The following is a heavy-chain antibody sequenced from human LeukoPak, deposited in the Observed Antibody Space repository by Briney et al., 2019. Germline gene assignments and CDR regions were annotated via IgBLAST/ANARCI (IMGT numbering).Heavy chain of an antibody. V-gene: IGHV1-18*01. CDR1: GYTFTSYG. Sequence: ASVKVSCKASGYTFTSYGISWVQQAPGQGLEWMGWISAYNGNTNYAQKFQGRVTMTTDTSTSTAYMELRSLRSDDTAVYYCARDSTFRYSGLIGYWGQGTLVTVSS. J-gene: IGHJ4*02. D-gene: IGHD5-12*01. CDR3: ARDSTFRYSGLIGY. CDR2: ISAYNGNT.